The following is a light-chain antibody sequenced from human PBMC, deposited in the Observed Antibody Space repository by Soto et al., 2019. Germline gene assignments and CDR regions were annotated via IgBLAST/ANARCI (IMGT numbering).Light chain of an antibody. V-gene: IGLV2-23*01. CDR1: ISDVGRYSL. CDR2: EDH. Sequence: QSALTQPASMSGSPGQSITISCTGTISDVGRYSLVSWYQQHPGKAPKLMISEDHKRPSGVSNRFSGSKSGNTASLTISELQTEDEADYYCCSYAGSNTWVFGTGTKVTVL. CDR3: CSYAGSNTWV. J-gene: IGLJ1*01.